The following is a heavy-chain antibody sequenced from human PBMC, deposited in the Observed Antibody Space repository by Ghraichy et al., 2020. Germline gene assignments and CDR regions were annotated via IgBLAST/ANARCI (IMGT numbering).Heavy chain of an antibody. V-gene: IGHV4-34*01. CDR1: GGSFSGYY. D-gene: IGHD6-13*01. CDR3: ARVSWDPYYFDY. J-gene: IGHJ4*02. Sequence: SETLSLTCAVYGGSFSGYYWSGIRQPPGKGLEWNGEINHSGSTNYNPSLKSRVTISGDTSKNQFSLKLSSVTAADTAVYYCARVSWDPYYFDYWGQRTLVTVSS. CDR2: INHSGST.